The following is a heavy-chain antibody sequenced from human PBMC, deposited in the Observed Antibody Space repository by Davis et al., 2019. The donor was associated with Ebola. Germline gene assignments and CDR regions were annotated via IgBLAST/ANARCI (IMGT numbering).Heavy chain of an antibody. CDR2: IRFNT. CDR3: AREVGRAMFDP. J-gene: IGHJ5*02. V-gene: IGHV3-48*02. CDR1: GFTFSSYS. D-gene: IGHD1-26*01. Sequence: GESLKISCAASGFTFSSYSMNWVRQAPGKGLEWLAYIRFNTDYADSVRGRFTISRDDAKNSLYLQMNNLRDEDTAVYYCAREVGRAMFDPWGQGTLVTVSS.